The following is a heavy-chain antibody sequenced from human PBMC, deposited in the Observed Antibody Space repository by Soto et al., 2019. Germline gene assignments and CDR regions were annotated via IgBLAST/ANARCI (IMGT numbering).Heavy chain of an antibody. V-gene: IGHV5-51*01. D-gene: IGHD3-3*01. CDR1: GYSFTSYW. CDR2: IYPGHSDT. Sequence: GESLKISCKGSGYSFTSYWIGWVRQMPGKGLEWMGIIYPGHSDTRYSPSFQGQVTISAEKSLSTAYLQWSSLKASDTAMYYCAGHPLSIGITIFGVARIDYWGQGTLVTVSS. CDR3: AGHPLSIGITIFGVARIDY. J-gene: IGHJ4*02.